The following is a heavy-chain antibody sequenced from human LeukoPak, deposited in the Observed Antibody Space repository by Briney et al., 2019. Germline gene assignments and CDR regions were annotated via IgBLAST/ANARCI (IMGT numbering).Heavy chain of an antibody. CDR1: GFTFGDYA. CDR2: IRPDGGEQ. J-gene: IGHJ4*02. Sequence: GGSLRLSCTTSGFTFGDYAMSWFRQAPGKGLEWVANIRPDGGEQFYVDSVKGRFTISRDNADNSLYLQLTSLRPEDTAVYYCAREHKTFDYWGQGILVTVSS. V-gene: IGHV3-7*03. CDR3: AREHKTFDY.